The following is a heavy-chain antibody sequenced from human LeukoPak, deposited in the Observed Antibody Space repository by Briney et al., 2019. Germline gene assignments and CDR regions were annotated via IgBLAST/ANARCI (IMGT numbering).Heavy chain of an antibody. CDR2: INPNSGGT. CDR3: ARGANDYGDYCFDY. D-gene: IGHD4-17*01. V-gene: IGHV1-2*04. Sequence: GASVKVSCKDSGYTFTGYYMHWVRQAPGQGLEWMGWINPNSGGTNYAQKFQGWVTMTRDTSISTAYMELSRLRSDDTAVYYCARGANDYGDYCFDYWGQGTLVTVSS. CDR1: GYTFTGYY. J-gene: IGHJ4*02.